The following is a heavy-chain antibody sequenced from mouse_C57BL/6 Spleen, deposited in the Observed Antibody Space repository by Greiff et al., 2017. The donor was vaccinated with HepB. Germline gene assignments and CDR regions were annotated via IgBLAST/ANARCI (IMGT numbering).Heavy chain of an antibody. Sequence: QVHVKQSGAELVRPGASVTLSCKASGYTFTDYEMHWVKQTPVHGLEWIGAIDPETGGTAYNQKFKGKAILTADKSSSTAYMELRSLTSEDSAVYYCTRVVTGTDYWGQGTTLTVSS. V-gene: IGHV1-15*01. CDR2: IDPETGGT. D-gene: IGHD4-1*01. CDR1: GYTFTDYE. J-gene: IGHJ2*01. CDR3: TRVVTGTDY.